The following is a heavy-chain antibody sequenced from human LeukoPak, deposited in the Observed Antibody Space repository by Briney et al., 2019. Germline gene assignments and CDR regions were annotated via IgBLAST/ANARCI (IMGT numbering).Heavy chain of an antibody. CDR2: ISGGGGST. CDR1: GFTFSSYA. J-gene: IGHJ6*02. Sequence: GGSLRLSCAASGFTFSSYAMSWVRQAPGKGLEWVSAISGGGGSTYYADSVKGRFTISTDNSKNTLYLQMNSLRAEDTAVYYCAKGCRVSVIYYYYAMDVWGQGTTVTVSS. V-gene: IGHV3-23*01. CDR3: AKGCRVSVIYYYYAMDV. D-gene: IGHD6-13*01.